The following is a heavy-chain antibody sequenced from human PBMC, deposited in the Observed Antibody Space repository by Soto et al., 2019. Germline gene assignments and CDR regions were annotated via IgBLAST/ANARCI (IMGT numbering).Heavy chain of an antibody. D-gene: IGHD6-13*01. J-gene: IGHJ5*02. V-gene: IGHV3-21*01. CDR2: ISSNSAYI. CDR3: TRDASRDSSARGWFDP. CDR1: GFPFSSYN. Sequence: PGGSLRLSCAASGFPFSSYNMNWVRQAPGKGLEWVSTISSNSAYIYYTDALRGRFTISRDNAKNSLHLQMNSLRAEDTAVYYCTRDASRDSSARGWFDPWGPGTLVTVSS.